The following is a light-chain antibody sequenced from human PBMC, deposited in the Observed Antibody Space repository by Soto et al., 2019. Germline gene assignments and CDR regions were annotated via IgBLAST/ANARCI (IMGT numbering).Light chain of an antibody. J-gene: IGKJ1*01. CDR2: GAS. CDR1: QSVDIN. V-gene: IGKV3-20*01. CDR3: QQYGSLSWT. Sequence: EIELTQSPATLSVSPGDIFTLSCRASQSVDINLAWYQQRSGQAPRLLIYGASTRATDMPDRFSGSGSGTDFTLTISRLEPEDFAVYYCQQYGSLSWTFGQGTKVDIK.